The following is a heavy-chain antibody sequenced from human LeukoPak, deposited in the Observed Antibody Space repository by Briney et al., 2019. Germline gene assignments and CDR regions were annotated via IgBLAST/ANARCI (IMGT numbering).Heavy chain of an antibody. CDR3: ARVFSTMGYEDWFDP. V-gene: IGHV1-69*13. J-gene: IGHJ5*02. CDR2: IIPIFGTA. CDR1: GGTFSSYA. Sequence: WASVKVSCKASGGTFSSYAISWVRQAPGQGLEWMGGIIPIFGTANYAQKFQGRVTITADESTSTAYMELSSLRSEDTAVYYCARVFSTMGYEDWFDPWAQGPLVTVPS. D-gene: IGHD3-10*01.